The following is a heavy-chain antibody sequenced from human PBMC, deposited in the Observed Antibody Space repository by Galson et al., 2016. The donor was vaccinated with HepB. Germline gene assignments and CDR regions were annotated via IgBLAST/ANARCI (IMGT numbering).Heavy chain of an antibody. CDR2: IGASSRYI. CDR3: ARDWGLGYCRGGSCYPFED. Sequence: SLRLSCAASGFTFSSYAMNWVRQPPGKGLEWVSSIGASSRYIFYADSVKGRFTISRDNAKNSLYLQMNNMRAEDTAVYYCARDWGLGYCRGGSCYPFEDWGQGTLVTVSS. V-gene: IGHV3-21*01. CDR1: GFTFSSYA. D-gene: IGHD2-15*01. J-gene: IGHJ4*02.